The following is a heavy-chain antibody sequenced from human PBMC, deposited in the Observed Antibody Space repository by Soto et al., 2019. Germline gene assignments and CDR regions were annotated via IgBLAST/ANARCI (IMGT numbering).Heavy chain of an antibody. Sequence: PGGSLRLSCAASGFTFSSYGMHWVRQAPGKGLEWVAVISYDGSNKYYADSVKGRFTISRDNSKNTLYLQMNSLRAEDTAVYYCARDHPNYYYGMDVWGQGTTVTVSS. V-gene: IGHV3-30*03. CDR1: GFTFSSYG. CDR3: ARDHPNYYYGMDV. CDR2: ISYDGSNK. J-gene: IGHJ6*02.